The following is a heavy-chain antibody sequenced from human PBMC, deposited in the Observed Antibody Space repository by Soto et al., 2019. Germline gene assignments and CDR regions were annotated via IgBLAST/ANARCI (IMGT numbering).Heavy chain of an antibody. CDR3: ARDFPRITMIVVVNY. CDR1: GGSVSSSSYY. J-gene: IGHJ4*02. CDR2: VYYSGST. V-gene: IGHV4-39*06. Sequence: SETLSLTCTVSGGSVSSSSYYWGWVRQPPGKGLEWIGSVYYSGSTYYNPSLESRVTMTTDTSTSTAHMELRSLRSDDTAVYYCARDFPRITMIVVVNYWGQGTLVTVSS. D-gene: IGHD3-22*01.